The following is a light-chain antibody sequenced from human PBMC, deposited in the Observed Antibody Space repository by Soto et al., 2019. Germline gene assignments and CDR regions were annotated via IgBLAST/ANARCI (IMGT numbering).Light chain of an antibody. J-gene: IGKJ2*01. CDR2: KVS. V-gene: IGKV2-30*02. Sequence: DVVLTQSPLSLPVTLGQPASISCRSSQSLVHSDGIFYLNWFQQRQGQSPRRLIYKVSNRDYGVPERFSGSGSGTDFTLEISRVEAEDVGVYYCMQGSHWPYTFGQGTKLEIK. CDR1: QSLVHSDGIFY. CDR3: MQGSHWPYT.